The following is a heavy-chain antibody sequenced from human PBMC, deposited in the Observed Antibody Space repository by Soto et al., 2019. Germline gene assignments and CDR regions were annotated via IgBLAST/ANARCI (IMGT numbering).Heavy chain of an antibody. CDR1: GFTFSSYG. Sequence: GGSLRLSCAASGFTFSSYGMHWVRQAPGKGLEWVAVISYDGSNKYYADSVKGRFTISRDNSKNTLYLQMNSLRAEDTAVYYCAKDLGGYSSSSGAFDISGQGTMVTVSS. J-gene: IGHJ3*02. CDR3: AKDLGGYSSSSGAFDI. D-gene: IGHD6-6*01. CDR2: ISYDGSNK. V-gene: IGHV3-30*18.